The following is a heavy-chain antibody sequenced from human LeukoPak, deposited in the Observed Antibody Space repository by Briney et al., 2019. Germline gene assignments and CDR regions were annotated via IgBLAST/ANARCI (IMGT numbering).Heavy chain of an antibody. CDR1: GFTFSSYA. CDR3: ARENWNPLIVYYYGMDV. V-gene: IGHV3-30-3*01. Sequence: HPGGSLRLSCAASGFTFSSYAMHWVRQAPGKGLEWVAVISYDRSNKYYADSVKGRFTISRDNSKNTLYLQMNSLRAEDTAVYYCARENWNPLIVYYYGMDVWGQGTTVTVSS. CDR2: ISYDRSNK. D-gene: IGHD1-1*01. J-gene: IGHJ6*02.